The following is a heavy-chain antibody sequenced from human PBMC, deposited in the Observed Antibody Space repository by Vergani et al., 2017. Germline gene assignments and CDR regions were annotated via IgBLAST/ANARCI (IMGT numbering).Heavy chain of an antibody. CDR1: GFTFGYYA. V-gene: IGHV3-49*03. J-gene: IGHJ3*02. CDR3: VRDQVTMLRGSDALDI. D-gene: IGHD3-10*01. Sequence: EVDLVESGGGLAQPGGSLRLSCTASGFTFGYYAMDWFRQAPGQGLEWVGGIRSKAYGQATIYAASVKGRFTISRDDSQSIAYLQMNNLQTEDTAMYYCVRDQVTMLRGSDALDIWGQGTMVTVSS. CDR2: IRSKAYGQAT.